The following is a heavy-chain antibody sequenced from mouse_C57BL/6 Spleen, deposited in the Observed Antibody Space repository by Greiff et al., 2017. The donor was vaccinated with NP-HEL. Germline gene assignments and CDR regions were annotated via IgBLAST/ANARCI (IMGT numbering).Heavy chain of an antibody. J-gene: IGHJ3*01. V-gene: IGHV6-3*01. CDR2: IRLKSDNYAT. D-gene: IGHD3-2*02. CDR1: GFTFSNYW. Sequence: EVKLVESGGGLVQPGGSMKLSCVASGFTFSNYWMNWVRQSPEKGLEWVAQIRLKSDNYATHYAESVKGRFTISRDDSKSSVYLQMNNLRAEDTGIYYCTGRDSSGYYPGFAYWGQGTLVTVSA. CDR3: TGRDSSGYYPGFAY.